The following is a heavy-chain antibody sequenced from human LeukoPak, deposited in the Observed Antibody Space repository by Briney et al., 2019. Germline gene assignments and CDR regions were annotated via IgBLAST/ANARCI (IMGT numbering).Heavy chain of an antibody. D-gene: IGHD3-22*01. CDR2: INAGNGNA. V-gene: IGHV1-3*01. Sequence: ASVKVSCKASGYTFTSYAMHWVRQAPGQRLEWMGWINAGNGNAKYSQKFQGRVTITRDTSASTAYTELSSLRSEDTAVYYCARGNSYYYDSSGYSATEPFDYWGQGTLVTVSS. CDR3: ARGNSYYYDSSGYSATEPFDY. J-gene: IGHJ4*02. CDR1: GYTFTSYA.